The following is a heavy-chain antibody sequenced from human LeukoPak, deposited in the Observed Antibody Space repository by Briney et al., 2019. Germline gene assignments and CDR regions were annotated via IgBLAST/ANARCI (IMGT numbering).Heavy chain of an antibody. D-gene: IGHD2-15*01. CDR2: ISGSGGST. J-gene: IGHJ4*02. V-gene: IGHV3-23*01. Sequence: GGSLRLSCAASGFTFTSYPMSWVRQAPGKGLEWVSSISGSGGSTYYADSVKGRFTISRDNSNNTLYLQMNSLRAEDTAVYYCAKGRVAAYYFDYWGQGTLVTVSS. CDR1: GFTFTSYP. CDR3: AKGRVAAYYFDY.